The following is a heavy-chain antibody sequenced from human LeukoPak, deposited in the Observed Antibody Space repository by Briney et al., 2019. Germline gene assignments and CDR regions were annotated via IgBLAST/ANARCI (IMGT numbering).Heavy chain of an antibody. CDR3: ARVAGTYYYDSSGYYEPFDF. D-gene: IGHD3-22*01. V-gene: IGHV1-2*02. CDR2: INPNSGGT. J-gene: IGHJ3*01. CDR1: GYTFTGYY. Sequence: ASVKVSCKASGYTFTGYYMHWVRQAPGQGLEWMGWINPNSGGTNYAQKFQGRVTMTRDTSISTAYMELSRLRSDDTAVDYCARVAGTYYYDSSGYYEPFDFWGQGTMVTVSS.